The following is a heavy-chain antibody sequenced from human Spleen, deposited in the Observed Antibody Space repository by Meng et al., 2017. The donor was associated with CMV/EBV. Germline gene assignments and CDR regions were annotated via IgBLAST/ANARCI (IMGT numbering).Heavy chain of an antibody. Sequence: DSISSGDYYWSWIRQPPGKGLEWIGHIYYSGSTYYNPSLKSRATISVDTSKKHFSLNLNAVTAADTAVYYCARDVGSSSWYGAWFDPWDQGTLVTVSS. CDR2: IYYSGST. D-gene: IGHD6-13*01. CDR3: ARDVGSSSWYGAWFDP. V-gene: IGHV4-30-4*08. J-gene: IGHJ5*02. CDR1: DSISSGDYY.